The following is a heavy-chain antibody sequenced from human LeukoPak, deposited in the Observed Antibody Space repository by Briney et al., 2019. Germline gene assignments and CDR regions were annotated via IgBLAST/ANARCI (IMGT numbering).Heavy chain of an antibody. Sequence: GGSLRLSCAASGFTFSSYNINWVRQAPGKGLEWVSSISSSSSHMYYADSVKGRFTISRDNAKNSLYLQMNSLRAEDTAVYYCAVSLRYFDWLFSQGFDYWGQGTLVTVSS. D-gene: IGHD3-9*01. CDR3: AVSLRYFDWLFSQGFDY. J-gene: IGHJ4*02. V-gene: IGHV3-21*01. CDR1: GFTFSSYN. CDR2: ISSSSSHM.